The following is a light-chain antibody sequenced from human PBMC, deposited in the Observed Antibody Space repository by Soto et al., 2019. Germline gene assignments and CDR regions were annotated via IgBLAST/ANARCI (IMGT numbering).Light chain of an antibody. Sequence: QSALTQPASVSGSPGQSITISCTGTSSGVGGYNYVSWYQQHPGKAPKLMIYEVSNRPSGVSNRFSGSKSDNTASLTISGLQAEDEADYYCKSYTSSSTWVFGGGTKLTVL. CDR3: KSYTSSSTWV. J-gene: IGLJ3*02. CDR1: SSGVGGYNY. CDR2: EVS. V-gene: IGLV2-14*01.